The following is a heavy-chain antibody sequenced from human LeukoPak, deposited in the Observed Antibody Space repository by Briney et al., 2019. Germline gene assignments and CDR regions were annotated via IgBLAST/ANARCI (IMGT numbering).Heavy chain of an antibody. CDR3: ARDGVGGYPS. J-gene: IGHJ4*02. V-gene: IGHV3-43*01. Sequence: PGGSLRLSCAASGLTFDEYTMHWVRQGPGKGLEWVSLISRNGGTTKYADSVKGRFTISRDNSKNTLYLQMNSLRAEDTAVYYCARDGVGGYPSWGQGTLVTVSS. CDR1: GLTFDEYT. D-gene: IGHD3-16*02. CDR2: ISRNGGTT.